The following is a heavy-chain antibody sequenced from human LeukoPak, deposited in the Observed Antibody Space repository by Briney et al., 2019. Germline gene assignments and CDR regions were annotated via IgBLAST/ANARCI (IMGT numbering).Heavy chain of an antibody. Sequence: PSETLSLTCAVYSGSFSGYYWSWIRQPPGKGLEWIGEINHSGSTNYNPSLESRLTMSVDTSKNQFSLRLTSVTAADTAVYYCARDWGTYFDYWGQGTLVTVSS. CDR3: ARDWGTYFDY. V-gene: IGHV4-34*09. CDR2: INHSGST. D-gene: IGHD7-27*01. CDR1: SGSFSGYY. J-gene: IGHJ4*02.